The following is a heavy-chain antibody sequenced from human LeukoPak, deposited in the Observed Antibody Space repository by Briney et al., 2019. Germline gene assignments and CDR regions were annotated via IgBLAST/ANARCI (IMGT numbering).Heavy chain of an antibody. CDR3: AKDSGYFDY. V-gene: IGHV3-30*02. Sequence: AGGSLRLSCAASGFTFSNSGVHWVRQAPGKGLEWVAYIHYDGGDEEYADSVKGRFTISRENSKNTLYLQMNSLRAEDTAVYYCAKDSGYFDYWGQGTLVTV. CDR1: GFTFSNSG. CDR2: IHYDGGDE. D-gene: IGHD3-10*01. J-gene: IGHJ4*02.